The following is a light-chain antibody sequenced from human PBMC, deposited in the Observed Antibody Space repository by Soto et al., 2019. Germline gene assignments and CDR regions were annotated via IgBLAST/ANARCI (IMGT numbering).Light chain of an antibody. CDR3: QQYNSYWT. CDR1: QSISRW. Sequence: DIQMTQSPSTLSASVGDRVTITCRASQSISRWVAWYQQKPGKAPKLLIYKASSLESGVPSRFSGSGSGTEITLTISSLQPDDFATYYCQQYNSYWTFGQGTKVDI. J-gene: IGKJ1*01. V-gene: IGKV1-5*03. CDR2: KAS.